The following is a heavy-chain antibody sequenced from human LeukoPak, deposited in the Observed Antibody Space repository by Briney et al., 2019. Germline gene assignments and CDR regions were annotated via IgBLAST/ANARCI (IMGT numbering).Heavy chain of an antibody. CDR1: GFTFSSYW. CDR2: INQDGSAK. V-gene: IGHV3-7*03. J-gene: IGHJ4*02. D-gene: IGHD6-13*01. CDR3: AREGSSSWYIGIDY. Sequence: GGSLRVSCAASGFTFSSYWMSGVRQAPGKGLEWVANINQDGSAKYYVDSVKGRFTISRDNAKNSLYLQMNSLRAEDTAVYYCAREGSSSWYIGIDYWGQGTLVTVSS.